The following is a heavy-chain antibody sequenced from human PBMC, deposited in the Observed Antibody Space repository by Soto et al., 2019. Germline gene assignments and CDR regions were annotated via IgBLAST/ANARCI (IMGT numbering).Heavy chain of an antibody. D-gene: IGHD5-12*01. CDR3: AREKGVATTNFDY. CDR2: IYYSGST. J-gene: IGHJ4*02. Sequence: SETLSLTCTVSGGSVSSGSYYWSWIRQPPGKGLEWIGYIYYSGSTNYNPSLKSRVTISVDTSKNQFSLKLSSVTAADTAVYYCAREKGVATTNFDYWGQGTLVTVSS. CDR1: GGSVSSGSYY. V-gene: IGHV4-61*01.